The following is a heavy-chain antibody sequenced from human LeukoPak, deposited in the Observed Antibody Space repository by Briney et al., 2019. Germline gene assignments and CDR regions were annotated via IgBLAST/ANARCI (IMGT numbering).Heavy chain of an antibody. Sequence: SETLSLTCTVSGGSISSYYWNWIRQPPGKGLEWIGYIYYSGSTNYNPSLKSRVTISVDTSKNQFSLKLSSVTAADTAVYYCARSSSGSYPGFDYWGQGTLVTVSS. CDR3: ARSSSGSYPGFDY. J-gene: IGHJ4*02. CDR2: IYYSGST. D-gene: IGHD3-10*01. CDR1: GGSISSYY. V-gene: IGHV4-59*08.